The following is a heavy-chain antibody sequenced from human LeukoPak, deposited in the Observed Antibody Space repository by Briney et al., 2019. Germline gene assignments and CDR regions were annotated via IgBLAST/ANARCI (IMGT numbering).Heavy chain of an antibody. D-gene: IGHD3-10*01. Sequence: ASVTVSFTASGYTFTSYGINWVRQAPGQGLEWEGWISTYNGNTYYAQNLKGRVTMTTDTSTSTAYMELRSLRSDDTAVYYCARDYGPGRVYYFDYWGQGSLVTVSS. J-gene: IGHJ4*02. CDR1: GYTFTSYG. CDR2: ISTYNGNT. CDR3: ARDYGPGRVYYFDY. V-gene: IGHV1-18*01.